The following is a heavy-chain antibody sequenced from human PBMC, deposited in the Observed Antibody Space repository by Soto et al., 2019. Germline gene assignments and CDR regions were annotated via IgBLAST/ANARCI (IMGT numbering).Heavy chain of an antibody. CDR1: GFTFSSYS. CDR3: AASYRYYDFWGGYFGDFDY. D-gene: IGHD3-3*01. J-gene: IGHJ4*02. CDR2: ISGDYDSSTYI. V-gene: IGHV3-21*01. Sequence: PGGSLRLSCAASGFTFSSYSMNWVRQAPGKGLEWVSSISGDYDSSTYIYYADSVKGRFTISRDDAKNSLYLQMNSLRAEDTAVYYCAASYRYYDFWGGYFGDFDYWGQGTLVTVSS.